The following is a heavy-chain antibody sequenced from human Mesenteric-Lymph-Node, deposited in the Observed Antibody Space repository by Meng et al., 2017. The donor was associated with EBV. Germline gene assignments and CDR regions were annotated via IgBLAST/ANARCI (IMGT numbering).Heavy chain of an antibody. CDR3: ARVNEGQWLVRGAFDY. Sequence: QGALEESGPGLVKASGNLAPNWAGLGGFISNRYLVGLVPQAPREGTGVERVIYHRGSTNYNPSLTSRVTISVDESKNEFSLSLTSVTAADTAVYFCARVNEGQWLVRGAFDYWGQGTLVTVSS. CDR2: YHRGST. CDR1: GGFISNRYL. D-gene: IGHD6-19*01. V-gene: IGHV4-4*02. J-gene: IGHJ4*02.